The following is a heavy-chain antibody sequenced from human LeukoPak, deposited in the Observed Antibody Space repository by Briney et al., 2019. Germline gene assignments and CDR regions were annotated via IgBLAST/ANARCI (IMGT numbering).Heavy chain of an antibody. J-gene: IGHJ4*02. D-gene: IGHD2-2*03. CDR3: ARGLGYCSSTSCYGAWGVY. CDR1: GYTFTSYA. CDR2: INAGNGNT. Sequence: ASVKVSCKASGYTFTSYAMHWVRQAPGQRLEWMGWINAGNGNTKYSQKFQGRVTITRDTSASTAYMELGSLRSEDTAVYYCARGLGYCSSTSCYGAWGVYWGQGTLVTVSS. V-gene: IGHV1-3*01.